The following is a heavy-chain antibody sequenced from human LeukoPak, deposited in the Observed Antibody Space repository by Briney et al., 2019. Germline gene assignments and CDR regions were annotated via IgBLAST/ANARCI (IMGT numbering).Heavy chain of an antibody. V-gene: IGHV1-24*01. CDR1: RYTLTELS. CDR3: AQELPRGLLSY. J-gene: IGHJ4*02. CDR2: FDFEDGET. D-gene: IGHD1-26*01. Sequence: GSSVNVSFKVSRYTLTELSMHWVRQAPGKGLEGMGGFDFEDGETTYAQKFQGRVTMTEDTTTDTAYMDLRSMSSEATAVYYCAQELPRGLLSYWGQGTLVTVSS.